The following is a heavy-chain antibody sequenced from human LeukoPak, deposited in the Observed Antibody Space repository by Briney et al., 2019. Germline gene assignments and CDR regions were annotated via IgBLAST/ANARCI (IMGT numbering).Heavy chain of an antibody. Sequence: GESLKISCKGSGYSFTSYWIGWVRQMPGKGLEWMGIIYPDDSDTKYSPSFQGQVTISADKSITTAYLQWSSLKASDTAMYYCARVPYSSGYYYDWYIDLWGRGTLVTVSS. J-gene: IGHJ2*01. CDR2: IYPDDSDT. V-gene: IGHV5-51*01. CDR1: GYSFTSYW. CDR3: ARVPYSSGYYYDWYIDL. D-gene: IGHD3-22*01.